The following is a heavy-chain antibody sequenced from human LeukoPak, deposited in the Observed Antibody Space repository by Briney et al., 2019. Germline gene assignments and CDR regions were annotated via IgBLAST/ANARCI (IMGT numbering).Heavy chain of an antibody. J-gene: IGHJ4*02. CDR1: GFTFNSYA. Sequence: GGSLRLSCAASGFTFNSYAMSWVRQAPGKVLEWVSAVTGSGGDTYHTDSVKGRFTISRDNSKNTLYLQMNSLRAEDTAVYYCAKGSRDSRPYYFDFWGQGTLVTVSS. V-gene: IGHV3-23*01. CDR3: AKGSRDSRPYYFDF. D-gene: IGHD3-10*01. CDR2: VTGSGGDT.